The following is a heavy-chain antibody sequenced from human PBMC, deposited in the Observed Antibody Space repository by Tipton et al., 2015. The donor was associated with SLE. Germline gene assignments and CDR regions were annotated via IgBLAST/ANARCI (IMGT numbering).Heavy chain of an antibody. J-gene: IGHJ5*01. CDR3: ARGTTVGTLRADWFDF. V-gene: IGHV3-7*04. D-gene: IGHD4-23*01. CDR1: GFTFDNYW. CDR2: INYDGTQT. Sequence: SLRLSCVGSGFTFDNYWMTWVRLAPGKGLEWVANINYDGTQTYYVDSVKGRFTISRDNGRNSVSLQMNSLRVEDTAGYYCARGTTVGTLRADWFDFWGQGSPVTVSS.